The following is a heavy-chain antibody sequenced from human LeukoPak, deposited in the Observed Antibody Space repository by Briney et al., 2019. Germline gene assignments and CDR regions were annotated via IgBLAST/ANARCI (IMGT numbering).Heavy chain of an antibody. V-gene: IGHV4-59*01. Sequence: SETLSLTCTVSGGSISSYYWSWIRQPPGKGLEWIGYIYYSGSTNYNPSLKSRVTISVDTSKNQFSLKLSSVTAADTAVYYCARVKNYYDSSGYLDYWGQGTLVTVSS. CDR2: IYYSGST. CDR3: ARVKNYYDSSGYLDY. D-gene: IGHD3-22*01. J-gene: IGHJ4*02. CDR1: GGSISSYY.